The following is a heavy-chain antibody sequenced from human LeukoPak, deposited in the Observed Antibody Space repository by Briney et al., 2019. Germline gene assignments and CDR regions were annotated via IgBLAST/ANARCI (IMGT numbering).Heavy chain of an antibody. V-gene: IGHV3-9*01. CDR1: GFTFDDYA. Sequence: GGSLRLSCAASGFTFDDYAMHWVRQAPGKGLEWVSGISWNSGSIGYADSVKGRFTISRDNAKNSLYLQMNSLRAEDTAVYYCARDIAVAGPNWFDPWGQGTLVTVSS. CDR2: ISWNSGSI. D-gene: IGHD6-19*01. CDR3: ARDIAVAGPNWFDP. J-gene: IGHJ5*02.